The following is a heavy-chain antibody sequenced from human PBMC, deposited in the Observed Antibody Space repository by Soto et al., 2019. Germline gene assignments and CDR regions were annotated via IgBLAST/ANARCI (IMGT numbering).Heavy chain of an antibody. CDR3: AKDTATGGGAFDI. D-gene: IGHD3-9*01. J-gene: IGHJ3*02. V-gene: IGHV3-23*01. CDR2: ILVDGRT. CDR1: GFICSSYD. Sequence: GGSLRLSCAASGFICSSYDMSWVRQAPGKGLEWVSTILVDGRTFYVDSVKGRFTISRDSSNNMVYLQMNSLTAGDTALYYCAKDTATGGGAFDICGQGKMVTVSS.